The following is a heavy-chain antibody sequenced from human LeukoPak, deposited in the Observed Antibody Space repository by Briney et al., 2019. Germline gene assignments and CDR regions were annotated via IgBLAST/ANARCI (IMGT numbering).Heavy chain of an antibody. CDR2: ISYDGSNK. J-gene: IGHJ4*02. CDR3: AKNHEGLGY. V-gene: IGHV3-30*18. CDR1: GFTFSSYG. Sequence: GGSLRLSCAASGFTFSSYGMHWVRQAPGKGLEWVAAISYDGSNKYYADSVKGRFTISRDNSKNTLYLQMNSLRAEDTAVYYCAKNHEGLGYWGQGTLVTVSS.